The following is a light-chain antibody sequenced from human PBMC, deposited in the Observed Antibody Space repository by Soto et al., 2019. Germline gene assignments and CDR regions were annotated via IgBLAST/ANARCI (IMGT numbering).Light chain of an antibody. Sequence: DIQMNQSPPTLSASVGDGVSITCRASQSLGSDLAWYQQKPGKAPKLLIYKATNLQRGVPSRFSGSGSGTDFSLTISSLQPEDSATYYCQQYNDFQYTFGQGTKVDIK. V-gene: IGKV1-5*03. CDR3: QQYNDFQYT. CDR2: KAT. J-gene: IGKJ2*01. CDR1: QSLGSD.